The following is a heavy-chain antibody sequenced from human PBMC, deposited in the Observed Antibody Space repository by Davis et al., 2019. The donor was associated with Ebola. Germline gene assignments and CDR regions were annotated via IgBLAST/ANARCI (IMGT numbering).Heavy chain of an antibody. V-gene: IGHV1-18*01. CDR2: ISAYNGNT. D-gene: IGHD3-10*01. CDR3: ARDAVLWFGELFTFCGMDV. Sequence: ASVKVSCKASGYTFTSYGISWVRQAPGQGLEWMGWISAYNGNTNYAQKLQGRVTMTTDTSTSTAYMELRSLRSDDTAVYYCARDAVLWFGELFTFCGMDVWGQGTTVTVSS. CDR1: GYTFTSYG. J-gene: IGHJ6*02.